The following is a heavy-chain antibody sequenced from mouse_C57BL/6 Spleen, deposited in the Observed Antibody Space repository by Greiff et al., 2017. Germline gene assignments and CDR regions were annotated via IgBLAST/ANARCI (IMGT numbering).Heavy chain of an antibody. J-gene: IGHJ4*01. CDR2: LWSGGST. CDR3: ARGGYYGSYSMDY. CDR1: GFSLTRYG. D-gene: IGHD1-1*01. Sequence: VQLVESGPGLVQPSQSLSITCTVSGFSLTRYGVHWVRQSPGKGLEWLGVLWSGGSTDYNAAFISRLSISKDNAKSQVFFKMNSLQADDTAIYYCARGGYYGSYSMDYWGQGTSVTVSS. V-gene: IGHV2-2*01.